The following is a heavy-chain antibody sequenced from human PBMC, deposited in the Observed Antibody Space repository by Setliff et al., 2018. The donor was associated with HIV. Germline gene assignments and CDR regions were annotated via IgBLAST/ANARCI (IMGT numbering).Heavy chain of an antibody. CDR1: GYTFNNYA. CDR2: INTNTGGP. V-gene: IGHV7-4-1*02. Sequence: ASVKVSCQASGYTFNNYALYWVRQAPGQGFEWMGWINTNTGGPTYAQGFTRRFVFSLDPSVRTAYLQITGLKTEDTAVYYCARGGDRMQIWSRFPFDIWGQGTMVT. J-gene: IGHJ3*02. CDR3: ARGGDRMQIWSRFPFDI. D-gene: IGHD3-10*01.